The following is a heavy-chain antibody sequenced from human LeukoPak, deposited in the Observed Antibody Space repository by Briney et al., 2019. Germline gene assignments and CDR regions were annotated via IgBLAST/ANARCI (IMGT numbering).Heavy chain of an antibody. J-gene: IGHJ4*02. CDR2: IYYSGST. D-gene: IGHD3-10*01. CDR1: GGSISSSSYY. Sequence: PSETLSLTCTVSGGSISSSSYYWGWIRQPPGKGLEWIWSIYYSGSTYYNPSLKSRVTISVDTSKNQLSLKLSSVTAADTAMYYCARLSGGSGRQLPAHFDYWGQGTLVTVSS. V-gene: IGHV4-39*01. CDR3: ARLSGGSGRQLPAHFDY.